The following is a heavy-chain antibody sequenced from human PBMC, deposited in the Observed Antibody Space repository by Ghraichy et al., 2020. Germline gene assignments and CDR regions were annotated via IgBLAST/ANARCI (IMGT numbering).Heavy chain of an antibody. CDR1: GFAFSTYW. J-gene: IGHJ6*02. V-gene: IGHV3-7*01. CDR3: ARVTYYSVSGTYNYGMDV. D-gene: IGHD3-10*01. Sequence: GALRLSCAASGFAFSTYWMSWVRQAPGKGLEWVGNIKQDGSEQYYVGSVKGRFTISRDNAKNSLYLQMNSLRAEDTAVFYCARVTYYSVSGTYNYGMDVWGQGTTVTVSS. CDR2: IKQDGSEQ.